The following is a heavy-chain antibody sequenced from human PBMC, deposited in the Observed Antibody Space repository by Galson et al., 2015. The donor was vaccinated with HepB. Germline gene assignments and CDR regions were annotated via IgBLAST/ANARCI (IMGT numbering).Heavy chain of an antibody. CDR2: ISYDGSNK. Sequence: SLRLSCAASGFTFSSYAMHWVRQAPGKGLEWVAVISYDGSNKYYADSVKGRFTISRDNSKNTLYLQMNSLRAEDTAVYYCARTRYGGLPPDAFDIWGQGTMVTVSS. D-gene: IGHD4-23*01. CDR1: GFTFSSYA. CDR3: ARTRYGGLPPDAFDI. V-gene: IGHV3-30*04. J-gene: IGHJ3*02.